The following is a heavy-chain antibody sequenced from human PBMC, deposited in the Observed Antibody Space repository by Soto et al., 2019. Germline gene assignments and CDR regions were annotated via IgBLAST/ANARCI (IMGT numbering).Heavy chain of an antibody. CDR3: ARDISCSGGSCYSGPLDY. J-gene: IGHJ4*02. Sequence: ASVKVSCKASGYTFTSYGISWVRQAPGQGLEWMGWISAYNGNTNYAQKLQGRVTMTTDTSTSTAYMELRSLRSEDTAVYYCARDISCSGGSCYSGPLDYWGQGTLVTVSS. V-gene: IGHV1-18*01. CDR1: GYTFTSYG. D-gene: IGHD2-15*01. CDR2: ISAYNGNT.